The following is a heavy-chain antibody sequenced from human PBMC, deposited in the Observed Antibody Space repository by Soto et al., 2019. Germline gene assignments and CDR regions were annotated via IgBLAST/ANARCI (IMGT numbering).Heavy chain of an antibody. CDR2: IKQDGSEK. D-gene: IGHD3-22*01. Sequence: HPGGSLRLSCAASGFTFSSYWMSWFRQAPGKGLEWVANIKQDGSEKYYVDSVKGRFTISRDNAKNSLYLQMNSLRAEDTAVYYCAREIYYYDSSGYNAFDIWGQGTMVTVSS. J-gene: IGHJ3*02. CDR1: GFTFSSYW. CDR3: AREIYYYDSSGYNAFDI. V-gene: IGHV3-7*01.